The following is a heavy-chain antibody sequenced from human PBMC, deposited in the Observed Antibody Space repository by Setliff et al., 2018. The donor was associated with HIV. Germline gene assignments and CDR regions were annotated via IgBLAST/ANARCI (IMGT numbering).Heavy chain of an antibody. D-gene: IGHD5-12*01. Sequence: GGSLRLSCAASGFTFDDYGMNWVRQVPGKGLEWVSGTSWSGASTGYGDSVKGRFIMSRDNAKNSVYLQMNSLRAEDTAVYYCARVASGYDYGWLDPWGQGTLVTVSS. CDR1: GFTFDDYG. CDR3: ARVASGYDYGWLDP. J-gene: IGHJ5*02. CDR2: TSWSGAST. V-gene: IGHV3-20*04.